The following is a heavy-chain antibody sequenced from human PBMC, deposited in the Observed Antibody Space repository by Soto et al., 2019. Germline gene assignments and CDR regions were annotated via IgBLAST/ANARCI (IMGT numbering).Heavy chain of an antibody. D-gene: IGHD5-12*01. V-gene: IGHV3-30*18. Sequence: GGSLRLSCAASGFTFSSYGMHWVRQAPGKGLEWVAVISYDGSNKYYGDSVKGRFTTSRDNSKNTVDLQMNSLRAEDTAVYYCAKVQEWLRYLEVWRGLDGWGQGTTVTV. J-gene: IGHJ6*02. CDR1: GFTFSSYG. CDR2: ISYDGSNK. CDR3: AKVQEWLRYLEVWRGLDG.